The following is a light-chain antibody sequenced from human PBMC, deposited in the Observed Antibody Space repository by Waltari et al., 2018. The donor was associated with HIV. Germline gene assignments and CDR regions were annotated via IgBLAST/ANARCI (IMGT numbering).Light chain of an antibody. CDR1: NIERKS. V-gene: IGLV3-21*04. CDR2: YDT. CDR3: QVWDSTSDHVL. J-gene: IGLJ2*01. Sequence: SSLLTQTPSVSVAPGKTARITCGGKNIERKSVHWYQQKPGQAPLLVIYYDTDRPSVIPERFSGSNSGNTATLTISSVGDGDEADYYCQVWDSTSDHVLFGGGTRLTVL.